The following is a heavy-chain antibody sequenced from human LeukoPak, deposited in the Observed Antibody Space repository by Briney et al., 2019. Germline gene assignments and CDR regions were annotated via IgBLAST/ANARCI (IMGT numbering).Heavy chain of an antibody. CDR1: GFTFSNYW. CDR2: IKQDGSEK. V-gene: IGHV3-7*01. CDR3: ARDSYCSGGSCYFLYDY. D-gene: IGHD2-15*01. Sequence: GGSLRLSCAVSGFTFSNYWMSWVRQAPGKGLEWVANIKQDGSEKYYVDSVKGRFTISRDNAKNSLYLQMNGLRAEDTAVYYCARDSYCSGGSCYFLYDYWGQGTLVTVSS. J-gene: IGHJ4*02.